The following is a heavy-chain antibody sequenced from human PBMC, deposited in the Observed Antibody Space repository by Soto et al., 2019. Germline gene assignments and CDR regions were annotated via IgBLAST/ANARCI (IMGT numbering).Heavy chain of an antibody. D-gene: IGHD3-10*01. V-gene: IGHV1-18*01. CDR3: TRVARSGSGSRHFDN. Sequence: QVQLMQSGAEVTKPGASVTLSCKTSGYAFMSYGLSWVRLAPGQGLEWMGWTVAGSGNRMYAQKFQDRINMNIDSSTNTCCTEFRGMRSDNSSRYSFTRVARSGSGSRHFDNWGQGTRVTVSS. J-gene: IGHJ4*02. CDR1: GYAFMSYG. CDR2: TVAGSGNR.